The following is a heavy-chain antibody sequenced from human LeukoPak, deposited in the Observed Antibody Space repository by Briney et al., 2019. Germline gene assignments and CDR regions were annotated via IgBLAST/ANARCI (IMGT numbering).Heavy chain of an antibody. Sequence: GRSLRLSCAASGFAVGDSAMHWVRQAPGKGLEWVSGINWRGDKIDYADIVKGRFTISRDNAKNNLYLEMNSLRPEDTAFYYCAAHFYGSGTSQSEYWGQGTPVTVSS. D-gene: IGHD3-10*01. V-gene: IGHV3-9*01. CDR2: INWRGDKI. CDR1: GFAVGDSA. CDR3: AAHFYGSGTSQSEY. J-gene: IGHJ4*02.